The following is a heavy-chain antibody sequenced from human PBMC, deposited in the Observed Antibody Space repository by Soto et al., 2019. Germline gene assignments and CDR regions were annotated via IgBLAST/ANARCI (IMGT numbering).Heavy chain of an antibody. V-gene: IGHV4-59*01. D-gene: IGHD1-26*01. CDR3: ARGRGGTYDAFDI. CDR1: GGSMSRYY. J-gene: IGHJ3*02. CDR2: IYYSGTT. Sequence: SETLSLTCTVSGGSMSRYYWSWIRQPPGKGLEWIGYIYYSGTTNYNPSLKSRVTILLDTSKNQFSLKLVSLTAADTAFYYCARGRGGTYDAFDIWGQGTLVTGSS.